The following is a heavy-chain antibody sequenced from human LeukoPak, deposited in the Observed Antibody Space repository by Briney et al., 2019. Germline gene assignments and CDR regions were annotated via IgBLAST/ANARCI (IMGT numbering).Heavy chain of an antibody. CDR3: ANSARTSGWPETFHH. CDR1: GGSIRSYY. J-gene: IGHJ4*02. Sequence: SETLSLTCSVSGGSIRSYYWSWIRQPPGKRLEWIGYIYYTGGTNYNPSLKSRVTISVDTSKNQFSLKLTSVTAADTAVYYCANSARTSGWPETFHHWGQGTLVAVSS. V-gene: IGHV4-59*08. D-gene: IGHD6-19*01. CDR2: IYYTGGT.